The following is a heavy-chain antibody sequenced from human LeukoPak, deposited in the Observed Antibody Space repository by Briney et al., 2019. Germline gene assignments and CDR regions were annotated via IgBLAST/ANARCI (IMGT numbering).Heavy chain of an antibody. CDR1: GGSFSGYY. D-gene: IGHD6-6*01. J-gene: IGHJ4*02. V-gene: IGHV4-34*01. CDR3: ARLGYSSSSG. Sequence: SETLSLTCAVYGGSFSGYYWSWIRQPPGKGLEWIGEINHSGSTNYNPSLKSRVTISVDTSKNQFSLKLSSVTAADTAVYYCARLGYSSSSGWGQGTLVTVSS. CDR2: INHSGST.